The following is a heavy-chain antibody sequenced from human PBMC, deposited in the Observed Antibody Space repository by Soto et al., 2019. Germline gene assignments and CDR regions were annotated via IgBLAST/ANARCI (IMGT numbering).Heavy chain of an antibody. D-gene: IGHD2-15*01. CDR1: GFTFSSYS. V-gene: IGHV3-21*01. CDR3: ARGGAGYCSGGSCYFDP. CDR2: ISSSSSYI. J-gene: IGHJ5*02. Sequence: EVQLVESGGGLVKPGGSLRLSCAASGFTFSSYSMNWVRQAPGKGLEWVSSISSSSSYIYYADSVKGRFTISRDNAKNSLYLQMNSLRAEDTAVYYCARGGAGYCSGGSCYFDPWGQGTLVTVSS.